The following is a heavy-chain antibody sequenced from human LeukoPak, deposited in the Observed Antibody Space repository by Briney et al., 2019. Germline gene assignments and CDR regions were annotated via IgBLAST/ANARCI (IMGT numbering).Heavy chain of an antibody. V-gene: IGHV1-46*01. J-gene: IGHJ4*02. D-gene: IGHD3-22*01. CDR2: INPSGGST. CDR1: GYTFTDYY. CDR3: APGRPVNYNYDSSGYYYDY. Sequence: ASVKVSCKASGYTFTDYYMHWVRQAPGQGPEWMGIINPSGGSTTYAQKFQGRVTMTRDTSTSTVYMELSSLRSEDTAVYYCAPGRPVNYNYDSSGYYYDYWGQGTLVTVSS.